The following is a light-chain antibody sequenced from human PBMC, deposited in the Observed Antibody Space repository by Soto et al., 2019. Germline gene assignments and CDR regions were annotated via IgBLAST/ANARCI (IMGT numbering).Light chain of an antibody. Sequence: EIVMTQSPDTLFVSLGEGATLSYRASQSVSSHLAWYQHKPGQAPRLLIYGASTRASGIPARFSGSGSETDFTLTISSLQSEDSAVYYCQQYHNWPPITFGQGTRLEIK. V-gene: IGKV3-15*01. CDR1: QSVSSH. CDR2: GAS. CDR3: QQYHNWPPIT. J-gene: IGKJ5*01.